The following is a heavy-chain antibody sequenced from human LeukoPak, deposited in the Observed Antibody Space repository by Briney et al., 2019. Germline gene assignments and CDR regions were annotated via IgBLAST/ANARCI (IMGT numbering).Heavy chain of an antibody. CDR3: AKDRTSSSGWYYFDY. D-gene: IGHD6-19*01. CDR1: GFTFNRYA. CDR2: IGGGGENT. J-gene: IGHJ4*02. Sequence: PGGSLRLSCAASGFTFNRYALSWVRQAPGKGLEWVSTIGGGGENTYYADSVKGRFTISRDSSKNTVYLHMKSLRAEDTAVYFCAKDRTSSSGWYYFDYWGQGTLVTVSS. V-gene: IGHV3-23*01.